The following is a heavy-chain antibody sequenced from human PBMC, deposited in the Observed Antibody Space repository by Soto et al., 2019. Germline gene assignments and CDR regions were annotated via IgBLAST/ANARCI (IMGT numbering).Heavy chain of an antibody. Sequence: EVQLVESGGGFVKPGGSLRLSCAASGFTFSNAWMSWVRQAPGGGLEWVGRIKRNIDGGTTGYXAPVKGRFAISREDSXXXXXXXXXXXXXXXXXXXXXXXXXXVVLNWGPGVLVTVSS. J-gene: IGHJ4*02. CDR1: GFTFSNAW. V-gene: IGHV3-15*01. CDR3: XXXXXVVLN. CDR2: IKRNIDGGTT.